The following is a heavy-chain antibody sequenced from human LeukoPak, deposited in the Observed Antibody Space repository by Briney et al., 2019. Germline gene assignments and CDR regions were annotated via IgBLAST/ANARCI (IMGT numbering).Heavy chain of an antibody. CDR1: GDTFSSYA. CDR2: IIPILGIA. CDR3: ARVDDATRVDY. J-gene: IGHJ4*02. Sequence: SVKVSCKASGDTFSSYAISWVRQAPGQGLEWMGRIIPILGIANYAQKFQGRVTITADKSTSTAYMELSSLRSEDTAVYYCARVDDATRVDYWGQGTLVTVSS. V-gene: IGHV1-69*04. D-gene: IGHD1-1*01.